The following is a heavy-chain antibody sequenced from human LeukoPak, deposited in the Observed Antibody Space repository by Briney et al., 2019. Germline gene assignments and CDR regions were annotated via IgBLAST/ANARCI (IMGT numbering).Heavy chain of an antibody. CDR3: AGGVVESTRALDY. V-gene: IGHV3-21*01. D-gene: IGHD2-15*01. CDR2: INGSSNYI. Sequence: GGSLRLSRAASGFTFSSYNMNWVRQAPGKGLEWVSSINGSSNYIYYADSVKGRFTTSRDNTTNSLYLQMNSLRAEDTTVYYCAGGVVESTRALDYWGQGTLVTVSS. CDR1: GFTFSSYN. J-gene: IGHJ4*02.